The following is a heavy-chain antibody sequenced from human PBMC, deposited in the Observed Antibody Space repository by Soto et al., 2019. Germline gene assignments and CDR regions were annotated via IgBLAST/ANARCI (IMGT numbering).Heavy chain of an antibody. CDR1: GFTFSSYG. CDR2: IWYDGTNK. CDR3: ARDRGDRGGNRCHYGVDV. D-gene: IGHD2-21*02. V-gene: IGHV3-33*01. J-gene: IGHJ6*02. Sequence: QVQLVESGGGVVQPGRSLRLSCAASGFTFSSYGMHWVRQAPGKGLEWVAVIWYDGTNKYYADSVKGRFTISRDNSKSTLYQHRSSLRAENTAVYYCARDRGDRGGNRCHYGVDVWGQGSTVTVSS.